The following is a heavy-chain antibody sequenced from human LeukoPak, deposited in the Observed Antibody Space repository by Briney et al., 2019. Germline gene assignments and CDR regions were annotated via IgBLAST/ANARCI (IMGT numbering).Heavy chain of an antibody. CDR2: INSDGSSS. V-gene: IGHV3-74*01. J-gene: IGHJ4*02. CDR3: ARDYGSGSPRMDY. Sequence: GGSLRLSCAASGFTFSSYWMHWVRQAPGKGLVWVSRINSDGSSSSYADSVKGRFTISRDNAKDTLYLQMNSLRAEDTAVYYCARDYGSGSPRMDYWGQGTLVTVSS. CDR1: GFTFSSYW. D-gene: IGHD3-10*01.